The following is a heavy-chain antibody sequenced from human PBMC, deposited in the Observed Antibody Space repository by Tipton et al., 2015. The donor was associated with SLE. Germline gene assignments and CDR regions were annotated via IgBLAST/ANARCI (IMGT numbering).Heavy chain of an antibody. V-gene: IGHV4-34*01. Sequence: TLSLTCAVYGGSFSGYYWSWIRQPPGKGLEWIGEINHSGSTNYNPPLKSRVTISVDTSKNQFSLKLSSVTAADTAVYYCARKYSSGWYNYYYYGMDVWGQGTTVTVSS. CDR1: GGSFSGYY. CDR3: ARKYSSGWYNYYYYGMDV. CDR2: INHSGST. D-gene: IGHD6-19*01. J-gene: IGHJ6*02.